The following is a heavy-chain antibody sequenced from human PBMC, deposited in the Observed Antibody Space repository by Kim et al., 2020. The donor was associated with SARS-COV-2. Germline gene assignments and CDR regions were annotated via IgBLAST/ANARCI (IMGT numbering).Heavy chain of an antibody. Sequence: GGSLRLFCAASGFSFSYYYITGIRHAPGKGLECVAYINSDGRSTYFADSVNGRFTISMHSANSLVSLHMNSLTPDYTALYYYFREPINCGHGTLFTFSS. CDR3: FREPIN. CDR2: INSDGRST. J-gene: IGHJ4*01. CDR1: GFSFSYYY. V-gene: IGHV3-11*01.